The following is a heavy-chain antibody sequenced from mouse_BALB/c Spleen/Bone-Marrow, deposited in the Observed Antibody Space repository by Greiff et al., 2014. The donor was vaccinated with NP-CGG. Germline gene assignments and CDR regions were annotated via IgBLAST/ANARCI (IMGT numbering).Heavy chain of an antibody. Sequence: VQLQQSGTEVVRPGASVKLPCKASGYSFTTYWMNWVKQRPGQGLEWIGMIHPSDSETRLNQKFKDKATLTVDKSSSTAYMQLNSPTSGDSAVYYCAREKVYYGISWFAYWGQGTLVTVSA. CDR2: IHPSDSET. J-gene: IGHJ3*01. CDR1: GYSFTTYW. V-gene: IGHV1-61*01. D-gene: IGHD2-1*01. CDR3: AREKVYYGISWFAY.